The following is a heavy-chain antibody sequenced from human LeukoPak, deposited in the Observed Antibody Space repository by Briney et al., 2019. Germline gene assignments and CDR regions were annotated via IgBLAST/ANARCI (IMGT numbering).Heavy chain of an antibody. CDR2: IYYSGST. J-gene: IGHJ4*02. Sequence: SETLSLTCTVSGGSIRSYYLSWIRQPPGKGLEWIGYIYYSGSTNYNPSLKSRVTMSVETSKNQFSLKLTSVTAADTAVYYCARGDGSGYIFDYWGQGSLVTVSS. CDR1: GGSIRSYY. D-gene: IGHD3-22*01. V-gene: IGHV4-59*01. CDR3: ARGDGSGYIFDY.